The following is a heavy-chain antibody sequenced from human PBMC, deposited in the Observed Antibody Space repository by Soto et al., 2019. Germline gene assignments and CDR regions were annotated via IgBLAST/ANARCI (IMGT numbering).Heavy chain of an antibody. CDR3: AKDDRDRPALIVVGRPDY. V-gene: IGHV3-30*18. J-gene: IGHJ4*02. Sequence: QVQLVESGGGVVQPGRSLRLSCAASGFTFSSYGMHWVRQAPGKGLEWVAVISYDGSNKYYGDSAKGRFTISRDNSKNTLYLQMNSLRAEDTAVYYCAKDDRDRPALIVVGRPDYWGQGTLVTVSS. CDR1: GFTFSSYG. D-gene: IGHD3-22*01. CDR2: ISYDGSNK.